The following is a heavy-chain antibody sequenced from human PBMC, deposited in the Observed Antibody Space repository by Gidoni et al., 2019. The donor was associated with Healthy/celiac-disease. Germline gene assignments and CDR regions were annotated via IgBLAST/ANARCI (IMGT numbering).Heavy chain of an antibody. CDR3: ARVWVVPAAIRRYYYYYGMDV. J-gene: IGHJ6*02. Sequence: EVQLVESGGGLVQPGGSLRLSCAASGFTFSSYWMSWVRQAPGKGLEWVAKIKQDGSEKYYVDSVKGRFTISRDNAKNSLYLQMNSLRAEDTAVYYCARVWVVPAAIRRYYYYYGMDVWGQGTTVTVSS. CDR1: GFTFSSYW. V-gene: IGHV3-7*03. D-gene: IGHD2-2*02. CDR2: IKQDGSEK.